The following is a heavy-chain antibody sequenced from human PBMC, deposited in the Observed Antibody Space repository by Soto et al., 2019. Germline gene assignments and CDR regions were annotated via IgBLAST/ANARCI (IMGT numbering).Heavy chain of an antibody. J-gene: IGHJ4*02. CDR1: GGSISSSSYY. Sequence: ETLSLTCTVSGGSISSSSYYWGWIRQPPGKGLEWIGSIYYSGSTYYNPSLKSRVTISVDTSKNQFSLKLSSVTAADTAVYYCARPYYDFWSGYYSGFGYWGQGTLVTVSS. D-gene: IGHD3-3*01. CDR3: ARPYYDFWSGYYSGFGY. CDR2: IYYSGST. V-gene: IGHV4-39*01.